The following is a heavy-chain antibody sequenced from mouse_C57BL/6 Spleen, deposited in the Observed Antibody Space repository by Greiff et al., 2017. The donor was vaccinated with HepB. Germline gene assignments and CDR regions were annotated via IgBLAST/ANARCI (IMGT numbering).Heavy chain of an antibody. D-gene: IGHD3-2*02. CDR1: GYAFSSSW. Sequence: VTLPESGPELVKPGASVKISCKASGYAFSSSWLNWVTQRPGKGLEWIGRIYPGDGDTNYHGKFTGKAPLTADQSSSTAYMQLSSLTSEDSAVYFCARLSSGYFDYWGQGTTLTVSS. CDR2: IYPGDGDT. V-gene: IGHV1-82*01. CDR3: ARLSSGYFDY. J-gene: IGHJ2*01.